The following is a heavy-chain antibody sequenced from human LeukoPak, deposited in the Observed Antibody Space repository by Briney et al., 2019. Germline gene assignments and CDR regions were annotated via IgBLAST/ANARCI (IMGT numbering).Heavy chain of an antibody. CDR1: GYTFTSYG. J-gene: IGHJ5*02. CDR3: ARKGVYYYGSGSDNWFDP. D-gene: IGHD3-10*01. Sequence: ASVKVSCKASGYTFTSYGISWVRQAPGQGLEWMGWISAYNGNTNYAQKLQGRVTMTTDTSTSTAYMELRSLRSDDTAVYYCARKGVYYYGSGSDNWFDPWGQGTLVTVSS. V-gene: IGHV1-18*01. CDR2: ISAYNGNT.